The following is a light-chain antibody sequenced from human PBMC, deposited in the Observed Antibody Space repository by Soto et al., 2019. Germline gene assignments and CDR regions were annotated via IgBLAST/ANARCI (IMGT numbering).Light chain of an antibody. CDR2: LESSGSY. CDR3: ETWDSNTHTV. CDR1: SGHSSYI. Sequence: QPVLTQSSSASASLGSSVKLTCTLSSGHSSYIIAWHQQQPGKAPRYLMKLESSGSYNKGSGVPDLFSGSSSGADRYLTISNLQFEDEADYYCETWDSNTHTVFGGGTQLTVL. J-gene: IGLJ7*01. V-gene: IGLV4-60*02.